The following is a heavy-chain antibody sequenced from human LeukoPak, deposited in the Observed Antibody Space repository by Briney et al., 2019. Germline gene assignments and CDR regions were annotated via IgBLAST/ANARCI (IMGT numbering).Heavy chain of an antibody. D-gene: IGHD3-10*01. CDR3: AVYGSESYYKAFDF. CDR2: IYYSGST. CDR1: GGSVSSGSYY. J-gene: IGHJ4*02. V-gene: IGHV4-61*01. Sequence: PSETLSLTCTVSGGSVSSGSYYWSWIRQPPGKGLVWIGYIYYSGSTNYTLSLKGRVTISVDTCKNQFSLWLSSVTGADTAVYYCAVYGSESYYKAFDFWGQGILVTVSS.